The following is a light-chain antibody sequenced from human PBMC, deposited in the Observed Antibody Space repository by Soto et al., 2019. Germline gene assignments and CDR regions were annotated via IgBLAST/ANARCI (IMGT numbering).Light chain of an antibody. CDR3: SSYISSSTPHVV. J-gene: IGLJ2*01. CDR1: SSDIGGYNY. V-gene: IGLV2-14*01. Sequence: QSVLTQPASVSGSPGQSITISCTGASSDIGGYNYVSWYQQHPGKAPKLMIYDVSNRPSGVSNRFSGSKSGNTASLTISGLQAEDEADYYCSSYISSSTPHVVFGGGTKVTVL. CDR2: DVS.